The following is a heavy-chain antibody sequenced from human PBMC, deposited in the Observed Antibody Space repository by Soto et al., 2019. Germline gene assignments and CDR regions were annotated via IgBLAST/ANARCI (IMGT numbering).Heavy chain of an antibody. V-gene: IGHV4-59*08. D-gene: IGHD2-2*01. CDR2: IYYSGST. CDR1: GGSISSYY. J-gene: IGHJ6*03. CDR3: ARGIVVVPAALYYMDV. Sequence: SETLSLTCTVSGGSISSYYWSWIRQPPGKGLEWIGYIYYSGSTNYNPSLKSRVTISVDTSKNQFSLKLSSVTAADTAVYYCARGIVVVPAALYYMDVWGKGTTVTVS.